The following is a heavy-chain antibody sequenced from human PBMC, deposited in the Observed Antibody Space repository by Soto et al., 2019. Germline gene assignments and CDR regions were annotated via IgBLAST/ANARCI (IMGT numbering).Heavy chain of an antibody. J-gene: IGHJ5*01. V-gene: IGHV3-33*01. Sequence: QVQLVESGGGVVQPGRSLTLSCVASGFTFSSYGMHWVRQAPGKGLEWVAFIWYDGKNENYTDSVKGRFSISRENSKNTLYLQMNSRRADDTAVYSCARGTATDGLDSWGQGTLVTVSS. CDR2: IWYDGKNE. CDR1: GFTFSSYG. D-gene: IGHD2-21*02. CDR3: ARGTATDGLDS.